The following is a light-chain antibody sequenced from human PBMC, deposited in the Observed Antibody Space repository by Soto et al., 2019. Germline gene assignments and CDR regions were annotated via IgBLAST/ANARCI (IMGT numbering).Light chain of an antibody. CDR2: EGS. J-gene: IGLJ2*01. Sequence: QPASVSGSRGQSITISCTGTSSDVGSYNLVSWYQQHPGKAPKLMIYEGSKRPSGVSNRFSGSKSGNTASLTISGLQAEDEADYYCCSYAGSSIHVVFGGGTKLTVL. V-gene: IGLV2-23*01. CDR3: CSYAGSSIHVV. CDR1: SSDVGSYNL.